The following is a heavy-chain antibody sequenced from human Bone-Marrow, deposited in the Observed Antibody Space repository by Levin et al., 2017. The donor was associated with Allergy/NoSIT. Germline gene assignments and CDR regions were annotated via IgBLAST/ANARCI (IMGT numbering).Heavy chain of an antibody. D-gene: IGHD6-19*01. CDR1: GFTFSSYG. CDR3: AGDAADGAVVGTLYYCDY. Sequence: GESLKISCAASGFTFSSYGMHWVRQAPGKGLEWVAVIWYDGSKKYYSDSVKGRFTITRDNSKNPLHLQMNSLRVEDTAVYYCAGDAADGAVVGTLYYCDYWGQGTLVTVSS. V-gene: IGHV3-33*01. CDR2: IWYDGSKK. J-gene: IGHJ4*02.